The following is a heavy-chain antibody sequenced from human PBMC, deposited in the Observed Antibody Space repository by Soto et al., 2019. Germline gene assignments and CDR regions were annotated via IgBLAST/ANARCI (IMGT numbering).Heavy chain of an antibody. J-gene: IGHJ6*02. CDR1: GFTFSDYY. CDR3: ATRSSAMAHYGMDV. D-gene: IGHD5-18*01. V-gene: IGHV3-11*06. CDR2: ISSSSSYT. Sequence: GGSLRLSCAASGFTFSDYYMSWIRQAPGKGLESVSYISSSSSYTNYADSVKGRFTISRDNAKNSLYLQMNRLRAEDSSVYYCATRSSAMAHYGMDVWGQGTTVTVSS.